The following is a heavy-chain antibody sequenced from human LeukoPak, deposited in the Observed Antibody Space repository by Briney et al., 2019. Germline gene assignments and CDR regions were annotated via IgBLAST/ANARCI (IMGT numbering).Heavy chain of an antibody. CDR1: GYTFTNYA. J-gene: IGHJ6*02. CDR3: ARERWHCRVNCYSVYYYALDV. V-gene: IGHV1-3*01. D-gene: IGHD2-15*01. CDR2: INPGNGDT. Sequence: GALVKVSCKGSGYTFTNYAVHWVRQAPGQRLEWLGWINPGNGDTKYSQNFQGRVTVTSDTSAPTAYVELNSLTSEDTAVYYCARERWHCRVNCYSVYYYALDVWGQGTTVTVSS.